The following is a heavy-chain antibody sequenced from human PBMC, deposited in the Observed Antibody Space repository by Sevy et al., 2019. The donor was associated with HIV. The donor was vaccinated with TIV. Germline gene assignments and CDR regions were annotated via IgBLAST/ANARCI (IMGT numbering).Heavy chain of an antibody. J-gene: IGHJ6*02. CDR3: AKAGGINWFYYYYGMDV. CDR2: ISGFGDKT. Sequence: GGSLRLSCAVSGVTFSDYAMSWVRQAPGKGLEWVSFISGFGDKTYYADSGRGRFTISRANSKNTLHLQMNSLRAEDTAVYYCAKAGGINWFYYYYGMDVWGQGTTVTVSS. D-gene: IGHD1-1*01. V-gene: IGHV3-23*01. CDR1: GVTFSDYA.